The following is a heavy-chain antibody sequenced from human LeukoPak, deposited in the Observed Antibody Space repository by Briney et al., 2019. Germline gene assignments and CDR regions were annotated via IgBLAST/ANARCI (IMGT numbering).Heavy chain of an antibody. J-gene: IGHJ4*02. V-gene: IGHV3-48*04. CDR3: ARDPKPGY. CDR2: ISASSGTI. Sequence: GGSLRLSCAGSGFSFSSSIMNWVRQAPGKGLEWIAYISASSGTIYYADSVKGRFTISRDNARNSLYLQMNSLRAEDTAVYYCARDPKPGYWGQGTLVTVSS. CDR1: GFSFSSSI. D-gene: IGHD1-14*01.